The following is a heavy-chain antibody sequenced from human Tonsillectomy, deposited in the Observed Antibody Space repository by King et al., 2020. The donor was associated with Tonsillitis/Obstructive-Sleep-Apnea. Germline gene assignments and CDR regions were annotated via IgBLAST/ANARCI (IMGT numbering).Heavy chain of an antibody. V-gene: IGHV3-66*01. Sequence: QLVQSGGGLVQPGGSLRLSCAASGFTVNNIYMSWVRQAPGKGLEWVSIIYSDGSTDYADSVKGRFTISRDNSKNTLYLQLNSLRGEDTAEYYCARALGGPYYFDHWGQGTLVTVSS. CDR1: GFTVNNIY. CDR2: IYSDGST. D-gene: IGHD3-16*01. CDR3: ARALGGPYYFDH. J-gene: IGHJ4*02.